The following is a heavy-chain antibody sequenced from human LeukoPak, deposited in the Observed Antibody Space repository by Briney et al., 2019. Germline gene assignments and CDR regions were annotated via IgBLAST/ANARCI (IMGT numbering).Heavy chain of an antibody. J-gene: IGHJ5*02. V-gene: IGHV4-38-2*01. CDR3: ARRQARDFWSGYPDSNWFDP. CDR2: IYHSGST. Sequence: PSETLSLTCAVSGYSISSGYYWGWIRQPPGKGLEWFGGIYHSGSTYYNPSLKSRVTISVDTSKNQFSLKLSSVTAADTAVYYCARRQARDFWSGYPDSNWFDPWGQGTLVTVSS. D-gene: IGHD3-3*01. CDR1: GYSISSGYY.